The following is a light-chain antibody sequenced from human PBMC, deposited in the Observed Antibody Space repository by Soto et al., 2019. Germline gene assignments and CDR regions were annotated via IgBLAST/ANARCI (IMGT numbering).Light chain of an antibody. CDR2: ASS. CDR1: QSIYTY. V-gene: IGKV1-39*01. J-gene: IGKJ4*01. CDR3: QQSYSNTLS. Sequence: DIQLTQSPSSLSASVGDRVTINCRASQSIYTYLNLFQLKPGKGPKLLIFASSTLQSGVPSRFSGSGSGADFSLTISSLQPEDFATYYCQQSYSNTLSFGGGTRV.